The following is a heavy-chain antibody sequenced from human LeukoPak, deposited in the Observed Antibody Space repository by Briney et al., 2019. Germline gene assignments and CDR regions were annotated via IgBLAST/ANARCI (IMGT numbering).Heavy chain of an antibody. V-gene: IGHV4-61*02. CDR1: GDSISSGDYY. D-gene: IGHD4-17*01. CDR3: VLSYVTTMTTSDY. J-gene: IGHJ4*02. Sequence: SETLSLTCIVSGDSISSGDYYWSWIRQPAGKGLEWIGRIASVGSTNYNPSLKSRVTISVDTSKNQFSLKLSSVTAADTAMYYCVLSYVTTMTTSDYWGQGTLVTVSS. CDR2: IASVGST.